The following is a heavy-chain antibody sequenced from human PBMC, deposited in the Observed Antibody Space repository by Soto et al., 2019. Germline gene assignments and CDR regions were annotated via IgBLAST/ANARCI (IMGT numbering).Heavy chain of an antibody. CDR2: IYYSGST. J-gene: IGHJ6*02. Sequence: PSETLSLTCTVSGGSISSYYWSWIRQPPGKGLEWIGYIYYSGSTNYNPSLKSRVTISVDTSKNQFSLKLSSVTAADTAVYYCAKVGVRGVPSYFSMDVWGQGTTVTVSS. D-gene: IGHD3-10*01. CDR1: GGSISSYY. V-gene: IGHV4-59*01. CDR3: AKVGVRGVPSYFSMDV.